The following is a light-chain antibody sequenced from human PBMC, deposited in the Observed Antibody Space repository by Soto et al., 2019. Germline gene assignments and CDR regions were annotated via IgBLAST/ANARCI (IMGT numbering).Light chain of an antibody. CDR2: AAS. CDR3: HQSYSKIT. CDR1: QSISSY. Sequence: DIQITHSPSSLSASVGDRVTITCRASQSISSYLNWYQQKPGKAPKLLIYAASSLQSGVPSRFSGSGSGTDFTLTISSLQPEDFATYYCHQSYSKITFGQGTRLEIK. J-gene: IGKJ5*01. V-gene: IGKV1-39*01.